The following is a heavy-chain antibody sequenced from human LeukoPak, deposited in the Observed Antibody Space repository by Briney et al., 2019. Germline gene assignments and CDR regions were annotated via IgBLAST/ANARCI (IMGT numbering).Heavy chain of an antibody. J-gene: IGHJ3*02. CDR1: GGSISSGSYY. V-gene: IGHV4-61*02. D-gene: IGHD2-2*01. CDR3: AREWGGIVVVPAAVGSYDAFDI. CDR2: IYTSGST. Sequence: SETLSLTCTVSGGSISSGSYYWSWIRQPAGKGLEWIGRIYTSGSTNYNPSLKSRVTISVDTSKNQFSLKLSSVTAADTAVYYCAREWGGIVVVPAAVGSYDAFDIWGQGTMVTVSS.